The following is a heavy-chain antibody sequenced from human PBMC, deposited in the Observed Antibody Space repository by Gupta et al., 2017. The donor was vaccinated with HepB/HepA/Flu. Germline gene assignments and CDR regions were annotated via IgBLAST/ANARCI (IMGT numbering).Heavy chain of an antibody. CDR3: ASSYDFWSGYYGDAFDI. J-gene: IGHJ3*02. D-gene: IGHD3-3*01. Sequence: MGWMNPNSGNTGYAQKFQGRVTMTRNTSISTAYMELSSLRSEDTAVYYCASSYDFWSGYYGDAFDIWGQGTMVTVSS. V-gene: IGHV1-8*01. CDR2: MNPNSGNT.